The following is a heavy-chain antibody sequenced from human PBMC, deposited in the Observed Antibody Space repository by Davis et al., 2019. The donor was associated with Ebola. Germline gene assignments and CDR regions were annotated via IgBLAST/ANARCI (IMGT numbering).Heavy chain of an antibody. CDR2: INSDGSST. Sequence: GESLKISCAASGFTFSSYWMHWVRQAPGKGLVWVSRINSDGSSTSYADSVKGRFPISRDNAKNTLYLQMNSLRAEDTAVYYCARDLPYYYYGMDVWGQGTTVTVSS. V-gene: IGHV3-74*01. CDR3: ARDLPYYYYGMDV. CDR1: GFTFSSYW. J-gene: IGHJ6*02.